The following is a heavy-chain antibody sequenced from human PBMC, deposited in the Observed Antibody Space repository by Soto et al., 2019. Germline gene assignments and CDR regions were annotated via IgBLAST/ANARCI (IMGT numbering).Heavy chain of an antibody. CDR1: GFTFDDYA. D-gene: IGHD3-3*01. CDR3: AKDRTIFGVVTSYYFDY. V-gene: IGHV3-9*01. CDR2: ISWNSGSI. J-gene: IGHJ4*02. Sequence: GGSLRLSCAASGFTFDDYAMHWVRQAPGKGLEWVSGISWNSGSIGYADSVKGRFTISRDNAKNSLYLQMNSLRAEDTALYYCAKDRTIFGVVTSYYFDYWGQGTLVTVSS.